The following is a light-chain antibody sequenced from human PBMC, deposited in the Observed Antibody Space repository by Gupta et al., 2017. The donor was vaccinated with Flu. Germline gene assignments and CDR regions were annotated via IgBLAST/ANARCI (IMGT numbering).Light chain of an antibody. V-gene: IGLV1-51*02. CDR2: ENT. Sequence: TISCSGSSSNIGNNYVSWYQQLPGTAPKLLIYENTQRPSGLPDRFSGSKSGTSATLGITGLQAGDEADYHCGAWDRRFNVYVFGGPTKLTVL. CDR1: SSNIGNNY. CDR3: GAWDRRFNVYV. J-gene: IGLJ3*02.